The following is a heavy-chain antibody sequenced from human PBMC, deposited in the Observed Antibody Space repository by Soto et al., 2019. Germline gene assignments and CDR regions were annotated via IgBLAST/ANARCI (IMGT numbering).Heavy chain of an antibody. D-gene: IGHD6-13*01. J-gene: IGHJ4*02. V-gene: IGHV3-74*01. CDR3: ARVSQQLVFPFDY. CDR2: INSDGSST. CDR1: GFTFSSYW. Sequence: GGSLRLSCAASGFTFSSYWMHWVRQAPGKGLVWVSRINSDGSSTSYADSVKGRFTISRDNAKNTLYLQMNSLRAEDTAVYYRARVSQQLVFPFDYWGQGTLVTVSS.